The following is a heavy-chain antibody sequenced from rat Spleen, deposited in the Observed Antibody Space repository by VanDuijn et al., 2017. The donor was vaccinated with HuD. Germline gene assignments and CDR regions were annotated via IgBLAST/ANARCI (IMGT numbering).Heavy chain of an antibody. CDR1: GFTFSNYG. CDR2: ISPSGGTT. Sequence: EVQLVESGGGLVQPGRSLKLSCAASGFTFSNYGMHWIRQATTKGLEWVGSISPSGGTTYYRDSVKGRFTFSRDNAKSLLYLQMDSLRSEDTATYYCAKDTGSWYFDFWGPGTMVTVSS. CDR3: AKDTGSWYFDF. J-gene: IGHJ1*01. V-gene: IGHV5-19*01. D-gene: IGHD5-1*01.